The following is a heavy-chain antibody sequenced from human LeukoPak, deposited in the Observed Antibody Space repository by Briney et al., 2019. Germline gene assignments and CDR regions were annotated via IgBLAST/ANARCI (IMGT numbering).Heavy chain of an antibody. V-gene: IGHV4-39*07. CDR3: ARVRAVAGTPFDY. CDR1: GGSISSSSYY. Sequence: SETLSLTCTVSGGSISSSSYYWGWIRQPPGKGLEWIGSIYHSGSTYYNPSLKSRVTISLDTSKNQFSLKVRSVTAADTAVYYCARVRAVAGTPFDYWGQGTLVTVSS. D-gene: IGHD6-19*01. CDR2: IYHSGST. J-gene: IGHJ4*02.